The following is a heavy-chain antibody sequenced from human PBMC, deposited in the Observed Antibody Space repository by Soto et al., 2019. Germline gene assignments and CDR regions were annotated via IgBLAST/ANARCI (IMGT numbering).Heavy chain of an antibody. D-gene: IGHD3-10*01. CDR2: ISGSGGSK. CDR1: GFTFSSYA. Sequence: GESLKISCAASGFTFSSYAMSWVRQAPGKGLEWVSAISGSGGSKYYANSGKGRLTISRDNSKNTLYLQMNSLRAEDTAVYYCAKDFYGSDQNFDYWGQGTLVTVSS. CDR3: AKDFYGSDQNFDY. J-gene: IGHJ4*02. V-gene: IGHV3-23*01.